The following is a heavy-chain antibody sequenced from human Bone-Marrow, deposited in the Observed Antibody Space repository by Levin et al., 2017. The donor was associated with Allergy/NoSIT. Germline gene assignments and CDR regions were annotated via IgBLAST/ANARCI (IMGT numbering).Heavy chain of an antibody. CDR3: ARGSYDYIWGSYRYTGAADY. Sequence: SQTLSLPCAVYGGSFRGSYWSWIRQPPGKGLEWIGEINHSGSTNYNPSLKSRVTISVDTSKNQFSLKLSSVTAADTAVYYCARGSYDYIWGSYRYTGAADYWGQGTLVTVSS. CDR1: GGSFRGSY. D-gene: IGHD3-16*02. V-gene: IGHV4-34*01. J-gene: IGHJ4*02. CDR2: INHSGST.